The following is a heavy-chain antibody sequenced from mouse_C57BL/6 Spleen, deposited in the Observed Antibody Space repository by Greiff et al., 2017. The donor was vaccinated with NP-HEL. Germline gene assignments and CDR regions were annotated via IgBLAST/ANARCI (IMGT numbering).Heavy chain of an antibody. CDR3: AAGNYEAY. D-gene: IGHD2-1*01. J-gene: IGHJ3*01. Sequence: VKLMESGPGLVQPSQSLSITCTVSGFSLTSYGVHWVRQSPGKGLEWLGVIWSGGSTDYNAAFISRLSISKDNSKSQVFFKMNSLQADDTAIYYCAAGNYEAYWGQGTLVTVSA. V-gene: IGHV2-2*01. CDR2: IWSGGST. CDR1: GFSLTSYG.